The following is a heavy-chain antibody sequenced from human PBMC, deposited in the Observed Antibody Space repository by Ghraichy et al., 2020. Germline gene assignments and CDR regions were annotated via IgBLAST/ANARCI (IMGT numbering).Heavy chain of an antibody. Sequence: SETLSLTCAVSGGSFGGYYWNLIRQPPGKGLEWLGEINTFGRTNYNPSLGSRVTLSVDTFNNQFSLRLASVTAADTATYYCARGRYCGGDSCYPRPSSFDDWSQ. V-gene: IGHV4-34*01. J-gene: IGHJ4*02. D-gene: IGHD2-21*02. CDR1: GGSFGGYY. CDR3: ARGRYCGGDSCYPRPSSFDD. CDR2: INTFGRT.